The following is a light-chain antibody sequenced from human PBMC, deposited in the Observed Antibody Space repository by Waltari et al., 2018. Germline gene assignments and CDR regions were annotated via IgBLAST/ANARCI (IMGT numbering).Light chain of an antibody. Sequence: DIQMTQSPSTLSASVGDRVTITCRASQSVTRYLAWYQQKPGKAPKVLIWDVVSLERGVPSRFSGSGSGTEFTLTISSLQPDDFATYYCQQYDRYSAWTFGQGTKVEIK. CDR2: DVV. J-gene: IGKJ1*01. CDR3: QQYDRYSAWT. V-gene: IGKV1-5*01. CDR1: QSVTRY.